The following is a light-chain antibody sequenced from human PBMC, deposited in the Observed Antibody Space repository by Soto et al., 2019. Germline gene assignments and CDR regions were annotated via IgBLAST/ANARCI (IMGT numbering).Light chain of an antibody. Sequence: QSALTQPPSASGSPGQSVTISCTGSSNDLGGYNYVSWYQHHPGKAPKLIIYEVRERPSGVPDRFSGSKSGNTASLTVSGLQAEDDADYSCSSYGGSDHVIFGGGTKLTVL. CDR1: SNDLGGYNY. V-gene: IGLV2-8*01. CDR2: EVR. J-gene: IGLJ2*01. CDR3: SSYGGSDHVI.